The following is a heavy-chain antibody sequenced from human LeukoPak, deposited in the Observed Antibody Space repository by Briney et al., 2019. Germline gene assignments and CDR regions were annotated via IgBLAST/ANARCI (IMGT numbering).Heavy chain of an antibody. V-gene: IGHV1-2*02. Sequence: ASVKVSCKTSGYTFNAYYMHWVRQARGQGLEWMGSINPNSGGSNYAQKFQGRVTMTSDTSINTAYMELSRLISDDTAAYYCAGDGYNSRRFFDYWGQGTLVTVSS. CDR2: INPNSGGS. CDR3: AGDGYNSRRFFDY. CDR1: GYTFNAYY. D-gene: IGHD5-24*01. J-gene: IGHJ4*02.